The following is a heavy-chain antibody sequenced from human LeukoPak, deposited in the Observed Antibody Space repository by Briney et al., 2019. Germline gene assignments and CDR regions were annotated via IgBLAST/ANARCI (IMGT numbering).Heavy chain of an antibody. V-gene: IGHV3-7*01. J-gene: IGHJ4*02. D-gene: IGHD3-3*02. CDR3: ARDFSESPEHS. Sequence: GGSLRLSCEASGFTFSGYWMSWVRQAPGKGLEWVANIKPDGSERNYVDSVRARFIISRDNAKNSLYLQINSRRAEDTAVYYCARDFSESPEHSWGQGTLVTVSS. CDR1: GFTFSGYW. CDR2: IKPDGSER.